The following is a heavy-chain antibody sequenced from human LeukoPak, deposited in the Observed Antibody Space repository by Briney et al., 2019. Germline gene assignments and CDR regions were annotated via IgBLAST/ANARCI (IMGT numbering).Heavy chain of an antibody. D-gene: IGHD6-6*01. CDR3: ARASIAARRASDY. CDR2: MNPNSGNT. V-gene: IGHV1-8*01. J-gene: IGHJ4*02. CDR1: GYTFTSYD. Sequence: ASVKVSCKASGYTFTSYDINWMRQATGQWLEWMGWMNPNSGNTGYAQKFQGRVTITRNTSISTAYMELSSLKSEDTAVYYCARASIAARRASDYWGQGTLVTVSS.